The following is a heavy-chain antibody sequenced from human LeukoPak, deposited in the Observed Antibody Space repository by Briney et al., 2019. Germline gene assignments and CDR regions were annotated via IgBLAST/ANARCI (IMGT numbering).Heavy chain of an antibody. CDR3: AKRPHCSGGSCPYYFDH. V-gene: IGHV3-23*01. J-gene: IGHJ4*02. D-gene: IGHD2-15*01. CDR1: GFTFSSYA. CDR2: ISGSGGST. Sequence: PGGSLRLSCAASGFTFSSYAMSWVRQAPGKGLEWVSAISGSGGSTYYADSVKGRFTISRDNSKNTLYLQMNSLRAEDTAVYYCAKRPHCSGGSCPYYFDHWGQGTLVTVSS.